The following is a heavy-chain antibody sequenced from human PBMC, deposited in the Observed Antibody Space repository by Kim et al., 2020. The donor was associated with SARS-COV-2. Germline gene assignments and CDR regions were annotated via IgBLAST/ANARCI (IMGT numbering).Heavy chain of an antibody. CDR2: IDPSDSYT. J-gene: IGHJ6*02. CDR3: ARHYAPFGQIYGMDV. D-gene: IGHD2-2*01. CDR1: GYSFTSYW. V-gene: IGHV5-10-1*01. Sequence: GESLKISCKGSGYSFTSYWISWVRQMPGKGLEWMGRIDPSDSYTNYSPSFQGHVTISADKSISTAYLQWSSLKASDTAMYYCARHYAPFGQIYGMDVWGQGTTVTVSS.